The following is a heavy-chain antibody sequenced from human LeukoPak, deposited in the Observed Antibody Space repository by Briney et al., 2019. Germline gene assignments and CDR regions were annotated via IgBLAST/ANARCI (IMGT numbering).Heavy chain of an antibody. D-gene: IGHD2-21*01. CDR3: ARHSDWTINY. V-gene: IGHV4-59*08. CDR2: IYYSGST. CDR1: GGSISNDY. J-gene: IGHJ4*02. Sequence: PSETLSLTCTVSGGSISNDYWSWIRQPPGKGLEWIGYIYYSGSTNYNPSLKSRVTISVDTSKNQFSLKLSSVTAADTAVYYCARHSDWTINYWGQGTLVTVSS.